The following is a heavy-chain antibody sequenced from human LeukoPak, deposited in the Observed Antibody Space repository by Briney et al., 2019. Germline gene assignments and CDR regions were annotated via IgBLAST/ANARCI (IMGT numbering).Heavy chain of an antibody. CDR1: GYTFTNYA. V-gene: IGHV1-3*01. CDR2: INAGNGNT. Sequence: GASVKVSCKASGYTFTNYALHWVRQAPGQRFEWMGWINAGNGNTKYSQKFQGRVTITRDTSANTAYMQLSSLRSEDTAVYYCARGTYYTFWSGSFDPRGQGTLVTVSS. J-gene: IGHJ5*02. D-gene: IGHD3-3*01. CDR3: ARGTYYTFWSGSFDP.